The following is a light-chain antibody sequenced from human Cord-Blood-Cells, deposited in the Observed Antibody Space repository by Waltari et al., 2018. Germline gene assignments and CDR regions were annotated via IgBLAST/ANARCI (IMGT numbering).Light chain of an antibody. CDR2: GAS. V-gene: IGKV3-20*01. CDR1: QSVSSSY. CDR3: QQYGSSPSYT. J-gene: IGKJ2*01. Sequence: EIVLTQSPGTLSLSAGERATLPCRSSQSVSSSYLARYQQKPGQAPRLLIYGASSRATGIPDRFSGSGSATDFTLTISRLEHEDLAVYYCQQYGSSPSYTFGQGTKLEIK.